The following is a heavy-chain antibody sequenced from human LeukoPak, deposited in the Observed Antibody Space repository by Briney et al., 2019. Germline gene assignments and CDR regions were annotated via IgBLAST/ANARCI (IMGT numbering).Heavy chain of an antibody. CDR3: ARGGRNNWNAPNYYFDF. Sequence: SETLSLTCAVYGESFSGYSWNWIRQPPGKGLEWIGEINHTGSINYNPSLKSRVTISVDTSKNQFSLKVSSVTAADTAVYYCARGGRNNWNAPNYYFDFWGQGTLVTVSS. CDR1: GESFSGYS. CDR2: INHTGSI. J-gene: IGHJ4*02. V-gene: IGHV4-34*01. D-gene: IGHD1-1*01.